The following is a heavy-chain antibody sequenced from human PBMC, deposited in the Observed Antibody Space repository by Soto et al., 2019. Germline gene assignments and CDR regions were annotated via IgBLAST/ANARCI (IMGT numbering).Heavy chain of an antibody. V-gene: IGHV3-7*01. D-gene: IGHD6-6*01. CDR1: GFTFSSYW. Sequence: PGESLKISCAASGFTFSSYWMSWVRQAPGKGLEWVANIKQDGSEKYYVDSVKGRFTISRDNAKNSLYLQMNSLRAEDTAVYYCARDKGAELAARPHAFDIWGQGTMVTVSS. J-gene: IGHJ3*02. CDR3: ARDKGAELAARPHAFDI. CDR2: IKQDGSEK.